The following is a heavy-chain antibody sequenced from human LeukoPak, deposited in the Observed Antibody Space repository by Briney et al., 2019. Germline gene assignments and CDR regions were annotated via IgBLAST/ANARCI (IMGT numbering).Heavy chain of an antibody. CDR3: ASHRKGGGDVADGKYYFDY. D-gene: IGHD2-21*02. CDR2: IFPSDSDT. CDR1: AECITSYY. J-gene: IGHJ4*02. V-gene: IGHV5-51*01. Sequence: ISSYAAAECITSYYNISLRRQPGRNLQEMGSIFPSDSDTRYSPSFQGQVIISDDKSISTAYLQWSSLKASDTAMYYCASHRKGGGDVADGKYYFDYWGQGTLVTVSS.